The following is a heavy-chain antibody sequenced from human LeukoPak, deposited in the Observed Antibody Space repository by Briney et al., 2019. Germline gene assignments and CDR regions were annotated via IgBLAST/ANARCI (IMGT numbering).Heavy chain of an antibody. CDR2: IYYSGST. CDR3: ARAGSGYFIPDAFDI. CDR1: GGSISSYY. V-gene: IGHV4-59*12. J-gene: IGHJ3*02. Sequence: SETLSLTCTVSGGSISSYYWSWIRQPPGKGLEWIGYIYYSGSTNYNPSLKSRVTISVDRSKNQFSLKLSSVTAADTAVYYCARAGSGYFIPDAFDIWGQGTMVTVSS. D-gene: IGHD3-22*01.